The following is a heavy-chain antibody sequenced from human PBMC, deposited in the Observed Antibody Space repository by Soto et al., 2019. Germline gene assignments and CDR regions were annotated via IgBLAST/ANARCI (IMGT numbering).Heavy chain of an antibody. CDR1: GFSLSTSGGG. V-gene: IGHV2-5*02. CDR2: IYWDDDK. CDR3: AHSRGGGNSAWFDP. Sequence: QSTLKESGPALVKPTQTLTLTCTFSGFSLSTSGGGVGWIRQPPGKALEWLALIYWDDDKRYSPSLKNRLTITKDTSNDQGGLTMTNMDPVDTATYYCAHSRGGGNSAWFDPWGQGTLVTVSS. D-gene: IGHD2-21*02. J-gene: IGHJ5*02.